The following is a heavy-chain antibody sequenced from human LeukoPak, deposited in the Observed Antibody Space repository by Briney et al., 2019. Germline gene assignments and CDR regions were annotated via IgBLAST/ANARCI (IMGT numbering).Heavy chain of an antibody. D-gene: IGHD6-19*01. V-gene: IGHV4-4*02. Sequence: PSGTLSLTCAVSGGSISSSNWWSWARQPPGKGLEWIGEIYHSGSTNYNPSLKSRVTISVDKSKNQFFLKLSSVTAADTAVYYCARDRMAGSGYYFDYWGQGTLVTVSS. CDR1: GGSISSSNW. CDR2: IYHSGST. CDR3: ARDRMAGSGYYFDY. J-gene: IGHJ4*02.